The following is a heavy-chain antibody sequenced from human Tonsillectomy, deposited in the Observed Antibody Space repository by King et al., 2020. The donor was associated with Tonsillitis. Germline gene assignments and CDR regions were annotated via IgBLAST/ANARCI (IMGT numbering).Heavy chain of an antibody. V-gene: IGHV3-30*03. CDR3: ARNGGGIVVVAAGYYFDN. D-gene: IGHD2-2*01. J-gene: IGHJ4*02. CDR2: ISYDGSNK. CDR1: GFTFSSYG. Sequence: VQLVESGGGVVQPGRSLRLSCAASGFTFSSYGMHWVRQAPGKGLEWVAVISYDGSNKYYADSVKGRFTISRDNSKNTLYLQMNSLRAEDTAVYYCARNGGGIVVVAAGYYFDNWGQGPLVTVSS.